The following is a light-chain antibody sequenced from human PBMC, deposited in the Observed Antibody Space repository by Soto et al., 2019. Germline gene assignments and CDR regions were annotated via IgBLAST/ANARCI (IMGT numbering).Light chain of an antibody. V-gene: IGLV2-14*01. J-gene: IGLJ2*01. CDR2: EVS. CDR1: SSDVGGYNY. CDR3: SADRSTSAVL. Sequence: QSALTQPASVSGSPGQSITISCTGTSSDVGGYNYVSWYQQQPGKAPKLMIYEVSNRPSGVSNRFSGSKSGNTASLAISGLQAEDEADYYCSADRSTSAVLFGGGTKLTVL.